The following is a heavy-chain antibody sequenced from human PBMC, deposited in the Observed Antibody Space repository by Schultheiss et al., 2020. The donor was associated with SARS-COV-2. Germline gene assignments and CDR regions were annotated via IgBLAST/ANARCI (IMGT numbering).Heavy chain of an antibody. CDR2: IGSNNEAI. CDR1: GFTFSSYS. CDR3: ARAYDSSGYEGAGPEYYFDY. V-gene: IGHV3-48*01. Sequence: GGSLRLSCAASGFTFSSYSMNWVRQAPGKGLEWVSYIGSNNEAIYYTDSVKGRFTISRDDAMNSLYLEMNSLRAGDTALYYCARAYDSSGYEGAGPEYYFDYWGQGTLVTVSS. J-gene: IGHJ4*02. D-gene: IGHD3-22*01.